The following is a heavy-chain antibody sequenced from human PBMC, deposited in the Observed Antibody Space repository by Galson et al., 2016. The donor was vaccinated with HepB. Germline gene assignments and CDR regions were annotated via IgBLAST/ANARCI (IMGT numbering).Heavy chain of an antibody. CDR3: ARGAVTIFGARGADYDYYGMDV. J-gene: IGHJ6*02. CDR2: IGNDGDT. D-gene: IGHD3-3*01. V-gene: IGHV3-13*04. CDR1: GFNFSNYD. Sequence: SLRLSCAASGFNFSNYDMHWVRQPTGKGLEWVSVIGNDGDTFYAGSVKGRFTISRENAKNSMYLEMNTLRPGDTAVYYCARGAVTIFGARGADYDYYGMDVWGQGTTVTVSS.